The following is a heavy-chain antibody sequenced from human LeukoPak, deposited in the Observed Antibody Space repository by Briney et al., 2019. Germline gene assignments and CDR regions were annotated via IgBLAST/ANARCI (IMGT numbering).Heavy chain of an antibody. V-gene: IGHV1-46*01. CDR1: GYTFTRYY. CDR2: ISPSGGST. CDR3: ARSAGPSSSWYRGENWFDP. Sequence: ASVKVSCKAFGYTFTRYYMHWVRQAPGQGPEWMGVISPSGGSTTYAQKFQGRVTLTRDMSTSTDYLELSSLRSEDTAVYYCARSAGPSSSWYRGENWFDPWGQGTLVTVSS. D-gene: IGHD6-13*01. J-gene: IGHJ5*02.